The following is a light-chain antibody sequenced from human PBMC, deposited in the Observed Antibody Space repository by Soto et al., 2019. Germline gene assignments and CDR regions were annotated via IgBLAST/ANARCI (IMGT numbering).Light chain of an antibody. CDR3: SSYTTSNTRQIV. CDR2: DVS. J-gene: IGLJ1*01. V-gene: IGLV2-14*03. Sequence: QSALTQPASVSGSPGQSITISCTGTISDVGGYNYVSWYQHHPGKAPKLMIYDVSNRPSGVSNRFSGSKSGNAASLTISGLQPEDEDDYYCSSYTTSNTRQIVFGTGTKVTVL. CDR1: ISDVGGYNY.